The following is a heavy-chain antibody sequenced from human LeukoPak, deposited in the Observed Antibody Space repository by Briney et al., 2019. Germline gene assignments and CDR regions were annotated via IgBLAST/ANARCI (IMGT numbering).Heavy chain of an antibody. J-gene: IGHJ3*02. CDR1: GYTFTSYD. D-gene: IGHD1-26*01. V-gene: IGHV1-8*03. CDR3: ATELVGVFET. CDR2: INPNSGDR. Sequence: ASVKVSCKASGYTFTSYDITWVRQATGQGLEWMGRINPNSGDRGYAQEFQGRVTITRNISISTAYMELSSLRSDDTAVYYCATELVGVFETWGQGTTVTVSS.